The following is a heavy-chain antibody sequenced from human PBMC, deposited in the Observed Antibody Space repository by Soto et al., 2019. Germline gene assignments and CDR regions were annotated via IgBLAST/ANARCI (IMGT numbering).Heavy chain of an antibody. CDR3: AHSWSISGTYFDY. V-gene: IGHV1-18*01. Sequence: ASVKVSCKASGYTFTSYGISWVRQAPGQGLEWMGWISAYNGNTNYAQKLQGRLTITKDTSKNQVVLTMTNMDPVDTATYYCAHSWSISGTYFDYWAQGTLVTVSS. D-gene: IGHD3-10*01. CDR2: ISAYNGNT. CDR1: GYTFTSYG. J-gene: IGHJ4*02.